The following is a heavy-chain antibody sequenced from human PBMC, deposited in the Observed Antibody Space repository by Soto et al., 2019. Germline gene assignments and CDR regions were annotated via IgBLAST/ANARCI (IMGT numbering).Heavy chain of an antibody. CDR3: TRGFGRDNY. J-gene: IGHJ4*02. D-gene: IGHD3-10*01. CDR2: IDGSGATK. CDR1: GFTFNDFE. Sequence: EVQLLESGGGLVQPGGSLRLSCGVSGFTFNDFEMNWVRQAPGKGPEWLAYIDGSGATKKYADSVRGRFTISRDKPNNSLFLQRSILSAADTVMYYCTRGFGRDNYWGQRPLVSVSS. V-gene: IGHV3-48*03.